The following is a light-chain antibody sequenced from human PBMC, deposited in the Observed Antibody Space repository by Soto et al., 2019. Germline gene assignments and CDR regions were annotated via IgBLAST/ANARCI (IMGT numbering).Light chain of an antibody. CDR3: QQYSGPPYT. CDR2: DTS. J-gene: IGKJ2*01. CDR1: QSVSSSY. Sequence: EIVLTQSPGTLSLSPGERATLSCRASQSVSSSYLGWFQQRPGQAPRLLIYDTSNRATAIPDRFSGSGSGTDFTLTISRLEPEDFAVYYCQQYSGPPYTLGQGTKLQIK. V-gene: IGKV3-20*01.